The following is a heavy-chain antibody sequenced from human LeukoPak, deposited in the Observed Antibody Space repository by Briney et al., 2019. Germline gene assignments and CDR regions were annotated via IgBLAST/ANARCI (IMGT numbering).Heavy chain of an antibody. V-gene: IGHV4-31*03. CDR3: ATADWESFYFGS. CDR1: GGSVSRGGYY. D-gene: IGHD1-26*01. J-gene: IGHJ4*02. CDR2: TSYSEGT. Sequence: PSQTLSLTCTVSGGSVSRGGYYWNWIRQHPGKGLEWIGFTSYSEGTYYNPSLMSRITISVDRSQNQFSLKMRDVTAADTAVYFCATADWESFYFGSWGEGALVAVSS.